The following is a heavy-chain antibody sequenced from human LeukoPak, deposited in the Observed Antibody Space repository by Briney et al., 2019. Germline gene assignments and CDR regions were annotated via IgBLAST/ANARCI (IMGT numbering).Heavy chain of an antibody. CDR2: IKQDGSEK. Sequence: PGGSLRLPCAASGFTFSSYWMSWVRQAPGKGLEWVANIKQDGSEKYYVDSVKGRFTISRDNAKNSLYLQMNSLRAEDTAVYYCARELPTGTDYFDYWGQGMLVTVSS. V-gene: IGHV3-7*01. D-gene: IGHD3-10*01. CDR3: ARELPTGTDYFDY. J-gene: IGHJ4*02. CDR1: GFTFSSYW.